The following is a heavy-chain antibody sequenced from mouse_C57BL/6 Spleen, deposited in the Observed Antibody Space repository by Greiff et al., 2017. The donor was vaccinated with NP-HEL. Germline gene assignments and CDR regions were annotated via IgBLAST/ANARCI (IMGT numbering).Heavy chain of an antibody. D-gene: IGHD1-1*01. CDR2: IYPGDGDT. V-gene: IGHV1-82*01. CDR3: AREGAITFITTVAFDV. Sequence: VQLQQSGPELVKPGASVKISCKASGYAFSSSWMNWVKQRPGKGLEWIGRIYPGDGDTNYNGKFKGKATLTAEKSSSPAYMRHRSLTTEDSAVYFCAREGAITFITTVAFDVWGTGTTVTVTS. J-gene: IGHJ1*03. CDR1: GYAFSSSW.